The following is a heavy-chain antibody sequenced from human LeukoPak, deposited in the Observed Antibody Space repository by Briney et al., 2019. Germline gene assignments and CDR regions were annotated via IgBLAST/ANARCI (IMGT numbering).Heavy chain of an antibody. V-gene: IGHV4-59*08. Sequence: SENLSLTRTVSGGALNSFYLGWHREPPGEGLEWIGFIYYSGSTNHDPSLKSRVTISVDTSKNQFSLKLSSVTAADTAVYFCVRHVAGTCSGGTCYRFYVWGQGTTVTVSS. CDR2: IYYSGST. CDR1: GGALNSFY. CDR3: VRHVAGTCSGGTCYRFYV. D-gene: IGHD2-15*01. J-gene: IGHJ6*02.